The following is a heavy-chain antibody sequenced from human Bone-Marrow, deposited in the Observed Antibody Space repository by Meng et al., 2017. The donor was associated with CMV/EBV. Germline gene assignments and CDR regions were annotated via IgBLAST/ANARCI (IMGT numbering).Heavy chain of an antibody. CDR2: IYYSGST. J-gene: IGHJ4*02. V-gene: IGHV4-39*07. CDR3: AKGRYYDSSGSLGSDY. D-gene: IGHD3-22*01. CDR1: GGSISSSSYY. Sequence: SETLSLTCTVSGGSISSSSYYWGWIRQPPGKGLEWIGSIYYSGSTYYNPSLKSRVTISVDTSKNQFSLKLSSVTAADTAVYYCAKGRYYDSSGSLGSDYWGQGTLVTVSS.